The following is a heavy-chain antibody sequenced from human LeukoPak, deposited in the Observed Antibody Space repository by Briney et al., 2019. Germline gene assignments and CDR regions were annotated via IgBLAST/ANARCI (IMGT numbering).Heavy chain of an antibody. V-gene: IGHV3-30*02. Sequence: GRSLRLSCAASGFTFSSYGMHWVRQAPGKGLEWVAFIRYDGSNKYYADSVKGRFTISRDNSKNTLYLQMNSLRAEDTAVYYCAKELRPRYYFDYWGQGTLVTVSS. J-gene: IGHJ4*02. D-gene: IGHD2-15*01. CDR1: GFTFSSYG. CDR3: AKELRPRYYFDY. CDR2: IRYDGSNK.